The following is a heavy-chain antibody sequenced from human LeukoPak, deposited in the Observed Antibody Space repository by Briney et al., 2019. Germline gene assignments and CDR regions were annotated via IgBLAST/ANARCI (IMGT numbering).Heavy chain of an antibody. CDR2: INSDGSST. D-gene: IGHD2-15*01. CDR3: AKLLGYCSGGSCYIGSG. CDR1: GFTFSSYW. J-gene: IGHJ4*02. Sequence: GGSLRLSCAASGFTFSSYWMHWVRQAPGKGLVWVSRINSDGSSTSYADSVKGRFTISRDNSKNTLYLQMNSLRAEDTAVYYCAKLLGYCSGGSCYIGSGWGQGTLVTVSS. V-gene: IGHV3-74*01.